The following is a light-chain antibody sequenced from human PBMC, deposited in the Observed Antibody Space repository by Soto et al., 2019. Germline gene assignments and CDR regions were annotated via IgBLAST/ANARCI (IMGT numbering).Light chain of an antibody. Sequence: DIPMTQSPSTVSASVGDRITITCRASQSINTWLAWYRQRPGEAPQLPIYDGSTLAMGVPSRFSGSGSGTDFTLSISRLQPDDFATFYCQQYQTYSRTFGQGTKVEVK. V-gene: IGKV1-5*01. CDR1: QSINTW. CDR3: QQYQTYSRT. J-gene: IGKJ1*01. CDR2: DGS.